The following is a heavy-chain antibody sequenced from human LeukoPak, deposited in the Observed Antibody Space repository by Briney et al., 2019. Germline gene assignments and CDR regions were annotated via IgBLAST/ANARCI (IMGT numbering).Heavy chain of an antibody. J-gene: IGHJ4*02. CDR2: INPNSGGT. CDR3: ARDSRNRGFDY. V-gene: IGHV1-2*02. CDR1: GYTFTGYY. D-gene: IGHD3-16*02. Sequence: ASVKVSCKASGYTFTGYYMHWVRQAPGQGLEWMGWINPNSGGTNYAQKFQGRVTMTRDTSISTAYMELSSLRAEDTAVYYCARDSRNRGFDYWGQGTLVTVSS.